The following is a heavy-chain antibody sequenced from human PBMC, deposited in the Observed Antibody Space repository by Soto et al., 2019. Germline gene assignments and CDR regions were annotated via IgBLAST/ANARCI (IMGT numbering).Heavy chain of an antibody. D-gene: IGHD2-21*02. Sequence: EVQLLESGGGLIRPGGSLRLSCAVSGFMFSSYAMTWVRQAPGKGLEWVSSISGSGGSTYYSDSVRGRFTISRDNSKKMFYLGMNSPKGEHTAVYYLSKGCSWGDPHYFDNWGQGTLVTVSS. V-gene: IGHV3-23*01. CDR2: ISGSGGST. CDR3: SKGCSWGDPHYFDN. J-gene: IGHJ4*02. CDR1: GFMFSSYA.